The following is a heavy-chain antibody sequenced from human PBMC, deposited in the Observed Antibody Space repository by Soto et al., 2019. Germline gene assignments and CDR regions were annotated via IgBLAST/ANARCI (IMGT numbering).Heavy chain of an antibody. CDR2: ISSSSSTI. CDR3: ARDFNILTGFGAFDI. Sequence: GGSLRLSCAASGFTFSSYSMNWVRQAPGKGLEWVSYISSSSSTIYYADSVKGRFTISRDNAKNSLYLQMNSLRAEDTAVYYCARDFNILTGFGAFDIWGQGTMVTVSS. CDR1: GFTFSSYS. D-gene: IGHD3-9*01. V-gene: IGHV3-48*01. J-gene: IGHJ3*02.